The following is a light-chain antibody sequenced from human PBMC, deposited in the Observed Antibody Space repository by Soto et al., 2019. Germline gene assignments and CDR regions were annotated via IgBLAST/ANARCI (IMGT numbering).Light chain of an antibody. CDR3: QQYNNWPN. J-gene: IGKJ5*01. Sequence: EIVMTQSPATLSVSQGARAPLSCRASRSVSSNLAWYQQNPGQAPRLLIYGASTRATGIPARFSGSGSGTEFTLTISSLQSEDFAVYYCQQYNNWPNFGQGTRLEIK. CDR1: RSVSSN. V-gene: IGKV3-15*01. CDR2: GAS.